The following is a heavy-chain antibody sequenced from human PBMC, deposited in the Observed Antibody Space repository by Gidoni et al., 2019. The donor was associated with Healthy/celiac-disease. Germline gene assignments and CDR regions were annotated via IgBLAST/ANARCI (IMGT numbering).Heavy chain of an antibody. Sequence: QVQLQQWGAGLLKPSETLSLTCAVYGGSFSGYYWSWIRQPPGKGLEWIGEINHSGSTNYNPSLKSRVTISVDTSKNQFSLKLSSVTAADTAVYYCARALPGGWLRSYYFDYWGQGTLVTVSS. CDR1: GGSFSGYY. D-gene: IGHD5-12*01. CDR3: ARALPGGWLRSYYFDY. J-gene: IGHJ4*02. V-gene: IGHV4-34*01. CDR2: INHSGST.